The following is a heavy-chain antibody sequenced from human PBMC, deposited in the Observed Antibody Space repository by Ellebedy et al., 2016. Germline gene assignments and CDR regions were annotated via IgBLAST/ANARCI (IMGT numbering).Heavy chain of an antibody. CDR1: GGTFSSYA. CDR3: AREGYCSGGSCPHDNFDY. CDR2: IIPILDIA. D-gene: IGHD2-15*01. J-gene: IGHJ4*02. Sequence: ASVKVSCKASGGTFSSYAINWVRQAPGQGLEWMGRIIPILDIANYAQKFQGRVTMTRDTSTSTVYMELSSLRSEDTAVYYCAREGYCSGGSCPHDNFDYWGQGTLVTVSS. V-gene: IGHV1-69*04.